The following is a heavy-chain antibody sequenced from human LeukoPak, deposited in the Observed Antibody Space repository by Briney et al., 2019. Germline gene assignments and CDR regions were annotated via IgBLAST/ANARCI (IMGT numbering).Heavy chain of an antibody. V-gene: IGHV3-21*01. CDR1: GFTFRSYS. CDR2: ISSSSSYI. Sequence: PGGSLRLSCAASGFTFRSYSMNWVRQGPGKGLEWVSSISSSSSYIYYADSVKGRFTISRDNAKNSLYLQMNSLRAEDTAVYYCARTTDYYDSSFDYWGQGTLVTVSS. D-gene: IGHD3-22*01. CDR3: ARTTDYYDSSFDY. J-gene: IGHJ4*02.